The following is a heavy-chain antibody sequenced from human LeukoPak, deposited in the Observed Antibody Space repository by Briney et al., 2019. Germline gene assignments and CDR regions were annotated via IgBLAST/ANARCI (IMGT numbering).Heavy chain of an antibody. V-gene: IGHV3-23*01. J-gene: IGHJ4*02. Sequence: QAGGSLRLSCAASGFTVISNYMSWVRQAPGKGLEWVSTISGDGGSTFYADSVKGRFTISRDNSKNTLSLQMNGLRADDTALYYCAKDRIPGTGTLLGFWGQGTLVTVSS. CDR1: GFTVISNY. CDR3: AKDRIPGTGTLLGF. CDR2: ISGDGGST. D-gene: IGHD1-7*01.